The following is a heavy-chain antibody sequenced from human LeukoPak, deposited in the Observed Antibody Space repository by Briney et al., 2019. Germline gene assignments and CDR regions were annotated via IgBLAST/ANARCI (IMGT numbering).Heavy chain of an antibody. J-gene: IGHJ4*02. D-gene: IGHD1-26*01. Sequence: GGSLRLSCAASGFTFNSYGMHWVRQAPGKGLEWVAAIWYDGGNKYYADSVKGRFAISRDNSKNTLDLQKNSLRAEDTAEYYCARGRRSTGDTSWYFDSWGQGTLVTVSS. CDR3: ARGRRSTGDTSWYFDS. CDR2: IWYDGGNK. V-gene: IGHV3-33*01. CDR1: GFTFNSYG.